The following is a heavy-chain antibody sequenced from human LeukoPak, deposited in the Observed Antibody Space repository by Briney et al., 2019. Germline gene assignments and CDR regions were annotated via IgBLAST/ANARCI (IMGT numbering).Heavy chain of an antibody. J-gene: IGHJ6*02. D-gene: IGHD1-14*01. CDR1: GYAFTSYS. CDR2: INPSGGST. Sequence: ASVTVSCKASGYAFTSYSMNWVRQAPGQGLEWMGVINPSGGSTSYAQKFQGRVTMTRDTSTSTVYMELSSLRSEDTAVYYCAREETHHVYYGMDVWGQGTMVTVSS. V-gene: IGHV1-46*01. CDR3: AREETHHVYYGMDV.